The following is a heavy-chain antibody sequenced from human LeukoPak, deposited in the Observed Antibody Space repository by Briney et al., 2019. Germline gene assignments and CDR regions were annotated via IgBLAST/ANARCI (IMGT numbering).Heavy chain of an antibody. Sequence: ASVKVSCKASGYTFTSYDINRVRQATGQGLEWMGWMNPNSGNTGYAQKFQGRVTMTRNTSISTAYMELSSLRSEDTAVYYCARHSRDGYNFDYWGQGTLVTVSS. J-gene: IGHJ4*02. V-gene: IGHV1-8*01. D-gene: IGHD5-24*01. CDR1: GYTFTSYD. CDR3: ARHSRDGYNFDY. CDR2: MNPNSGNT.